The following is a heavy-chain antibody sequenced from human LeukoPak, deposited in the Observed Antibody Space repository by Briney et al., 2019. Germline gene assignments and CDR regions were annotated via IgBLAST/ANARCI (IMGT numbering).Heavy chain of an antibody. D-gene: IGHD3-22*01. J-gene: IGHJ3*02. CDR3: TREGVYSPDGSGYHRDAFDI. CDR2: IIPILNVA. CDR1: GGTFSSYV. V-gene: IGHV1-69*04. Sequence: SVKVSCKASGGTFSSYVITWVRQAPGQGLEWMGRIIPILNVANFAQKFQGRVTITADKSTNTAHMELSSLRSEDTAVYYCTREGVYSPDGSGYHRDAFDIWGQGTMVTVSS.